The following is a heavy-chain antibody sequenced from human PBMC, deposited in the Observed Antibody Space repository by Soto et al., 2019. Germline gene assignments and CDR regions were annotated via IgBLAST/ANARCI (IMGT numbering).Heavy chain of an antibody. CDR2: ILVDGRT. CDR3: AKATATGGGAFDI. Sequence: GGSLRLSCAASGFICGSYDMSWVRQAPGKGLEWVSTILVDGRTFYVDSVKGRFTISRDSSQNTVYLQMNSLTAGDTALYYCAKATATGGGAFDICGQGTKVSVSS. V-gene: IGHV3-23*01. J-gene: IGHJ3*02. CDR1: GFICGSYD. D-gene: IGHD2-8*02.